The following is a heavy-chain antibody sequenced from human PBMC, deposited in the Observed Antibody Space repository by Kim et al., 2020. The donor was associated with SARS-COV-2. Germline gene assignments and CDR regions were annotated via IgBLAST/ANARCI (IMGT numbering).Heavy chain of an antibody. D-gene: IGHD3-22*01. J-gene: IGHJ4*02. V-gene: IGHV3-30*04. CDR1: GFNLNSYG. CDR3: AKVGPGGDSSGYYYFDS. Sequence: GGSLRLSCAASGFNLNSYGLHWVRQAPGKGLEWVAVISHDERRKYYADSVKGRFTISRDTSKSTVYLQMNSLRPEDMAVYYCAKVGPGGDSSGYYYFDSWGQGTLVTVSS. CDR2: ISHDERRK.